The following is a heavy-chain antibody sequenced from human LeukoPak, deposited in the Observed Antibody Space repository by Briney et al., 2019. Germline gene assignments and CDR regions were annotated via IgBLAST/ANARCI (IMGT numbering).Heavy chain of an antibody. V-gene: IGHV4-59*01. CDR3: ARDSYALGDYFDY. CDR2: IYYSGST. J-gene: IGHJ4*02. Sequence: PSETLSLTCTVSGGSISSYYWSWIRQPPGKGLEWIGYIYYSGSTNYNPSLKSRVTISVDTSKNQFSLKLSSVAAADTAVYYCARDSYALGDYFDYCGQGTLVTVSS. D-gene: IGHD3-10*01. CDR1: GGSISSYY.